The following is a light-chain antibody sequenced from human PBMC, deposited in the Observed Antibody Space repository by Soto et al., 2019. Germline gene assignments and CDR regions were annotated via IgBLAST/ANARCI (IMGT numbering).Light chain of an antibody. CDR3: QRSYSTLLYT. Sequence: DIQMTQSPSSLSASVVDRVTITCLASQSISSYLNWYQQKPGKAPKLLIYAASSLQSGVPSRFSGSGSGTDFTLTISSLQPEDFATYYCQRSYSTLLYTFGQGTKVDIK. V-gene: IGKV1-39*01. CDR2: AAS. CDR1: QSISSY. J-gene: IGKJ2*01.